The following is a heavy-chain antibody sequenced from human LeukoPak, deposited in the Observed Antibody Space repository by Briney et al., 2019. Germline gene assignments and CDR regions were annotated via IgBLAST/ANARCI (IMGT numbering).Heavy chain of an antibody. Sequence: ASVKVSCKPSGDTFSTYAISWVRQAPGQGLEWMGGIIPIFGTANYAQKFQGRATITADESTSTAYMELNSLRSEDTAVYYCARGRMTGTYVFNYWGQGTLVTVSS. CDR3: ARGRMTGTYVFNY. J-gene: IGHJ4*02. CDR2: IIPIFGTA. D-gene: IGHD3-9*01. CDR1: GDTFSTYA. V-gene: IGHV1-69*13.